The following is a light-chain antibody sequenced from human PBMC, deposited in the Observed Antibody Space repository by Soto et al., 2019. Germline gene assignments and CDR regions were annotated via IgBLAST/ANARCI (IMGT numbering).Light chain of an antibody. Sequence: EIVMTQSPATLSVSPGERATLSCRASESVSSLAWYQQKPGQVPRLLISDASSRATGIPARFSGSGSGTEFTLTISSLQSEDFAVYYCQQYNKWPLTFGVGTKVEI. J-gene: IGKJ4*01. CDR3: QQYNKWPLT. CDR1: ESVSS. V-gene: IGKV3-15*01. CDR2: DAS.